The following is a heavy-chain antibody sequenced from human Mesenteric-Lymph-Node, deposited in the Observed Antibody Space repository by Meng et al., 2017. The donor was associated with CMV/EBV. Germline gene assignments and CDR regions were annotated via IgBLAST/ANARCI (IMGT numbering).Heavy chain of an antibody. CDR1: GGSFSGYY. CDR3: ARGSSYDILTGYFDY. V-gene: IGHV4-34*01. CDR2: INHSGST. J-gene: IGHJ4*02. D-gene: IGHD3-9*01. Sequence: QVQLHQVGAGLLKPSATLSVTCAVYGGSFSGYYWNWIRQSPEKGLEWIGEINHSGSTTYNPSFTSRIIISVDTSTNQISLNMSSVTAADTAVYYCARGSSYDILTGYFDYWGQGALVTVSS.